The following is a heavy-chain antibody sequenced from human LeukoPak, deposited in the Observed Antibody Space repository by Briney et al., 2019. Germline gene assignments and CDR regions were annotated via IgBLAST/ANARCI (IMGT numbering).Heavy chain of an antibody. CDR3: ARDSYDILTGYYTPLDY. V-gene: IGHV4-30-4*01. Sequence: SQTLSLTCTVSGGSISSGDYYWSWIRQPPGKGLEWIGYIYYSGSTYYNPSLKSRVTISVDTSKNQFSLKLSSATAADTAVYYCARDSYDILTGYYTPLDYWGQGTLVTVSS. CDR1: GGSISSGDYY. CDR2: IYYSGST. J-gene: IGHJ4*02. D-gene: IGHD3-9*01.